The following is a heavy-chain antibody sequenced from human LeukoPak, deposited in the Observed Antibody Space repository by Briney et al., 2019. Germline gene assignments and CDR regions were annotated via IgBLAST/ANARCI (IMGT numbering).Heavy chain of an antibody. CDR3: AKDYYDSSGYYNYAAFDI. V-gene: IGHV3-23*01. D-gene: IGHD3-22*01. CDR1: GLTLSSYA. Sequence: GWSLRLSCAASGLTLSSYAMSWVRQAPGKGLEWVSSISGGGGGTFYADSVKGRFSISRDNSKNTVYLQMNSLRAEDTAVYYCAKDYYDSSGYYNYAAFDIWGQGTMVTVSS. J-gene: IGHJ3*02. CDR2: ISGGGGGT.